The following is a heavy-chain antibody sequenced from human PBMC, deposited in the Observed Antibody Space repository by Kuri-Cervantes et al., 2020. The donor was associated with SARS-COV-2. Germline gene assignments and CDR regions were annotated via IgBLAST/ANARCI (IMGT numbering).Heavy chain of an antibody. Sequence: ALVKVSCKASGYPFTTYGISWVRQAPGQGLEWMGWISAYNDNTNYAQNLQGRVTMTTDTSTNTAYMELRSLRSDDTAVYYCARGYCSSTSCYFFDYWGQGTLVTVSS. CDR3: ARGYCSSTSCYFFDY. CDR2: ISAYNDNT. D-gene: IGHD2-2*01. J-gene: IGHJ4*02. V-gene: IGHV1-18*01. CDR1: GYPFTTYG.